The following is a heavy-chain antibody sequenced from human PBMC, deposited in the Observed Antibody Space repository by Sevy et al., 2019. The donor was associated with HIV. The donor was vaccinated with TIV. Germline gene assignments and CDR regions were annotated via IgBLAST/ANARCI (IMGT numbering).Heavy chain of an antibody. CDR1: EFTFSSYA. V-gene: IGHV3-23*01. J-gene: IGHJ6*03. D-gene: IGHD6-13*01. CDR2: ISGSGGST. CDR3: AKDGDSSSWYLNYYMDV. Sequence: GGSLRLSCAASEFTFSSYAINWVRQAPGKGLEWVSGISGSGGSTYYADSVKGRFTISGDNFKNTLYLQMNSLRAEDTAVYYCAKDGDSSSWYLNYYMDVWGKGTTVTVSS.